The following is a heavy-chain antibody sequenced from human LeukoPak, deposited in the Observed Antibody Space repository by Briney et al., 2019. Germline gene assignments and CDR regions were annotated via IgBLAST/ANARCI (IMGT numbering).Heavy chain of an antibody. CDR1: GGSFSGYY. CDR2: INHSGST. Sequence: SETLSLTCAVYGGSFSGYYWSWIRQPPGKGLEWIGEINHSGSTNYNPSLKSRVTISVDTSKNQFSLKLSSVTAADTAVYYCARVLRGYCSSTSCCYFDYWGQGTLVTVSS. V-gene: IGHV4-34*01. J-gene: IGHJ4*02. D-gene: IGHD2-2*01. CDR3: ARVLRGYCSSTSCCYFDY.